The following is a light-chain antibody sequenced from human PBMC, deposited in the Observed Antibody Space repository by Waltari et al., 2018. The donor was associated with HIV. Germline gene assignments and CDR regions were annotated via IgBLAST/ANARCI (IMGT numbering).Light chain of an antibody. CDR3: QSYDSSVTAWV. CDR2: LTT. CDR1: SSNIGAGYE. V-gene: IGLV1-40*01. Sequence: QSVLTQPPSVSGAPGQRVTISCTGSSSNIGAGYEVHWYQQLPGTAPKVLIYLTTPRPSGVPDRFSGSKSDTSASLAITGLQAEDEADYYCQSYDSSVTAWVFGGGTKLTVL. J-gene: IGLJ3*02.